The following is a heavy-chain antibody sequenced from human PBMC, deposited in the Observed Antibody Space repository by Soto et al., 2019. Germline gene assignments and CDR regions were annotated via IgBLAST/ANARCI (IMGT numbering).Heavy chain of an antibody. D-gene: IGHD4-17*01. CDR2: ISAYNGNT. V-gene: IGHV1-18*01. CDR1: GYTFTSYG. Sequence: QVQLVQSGAEMKKPGASVKVSCKASGYTFTSYGISWVRQAPGQGLEWMGWISAYNGNTNYAQKLQGRVTMTTDTSTSTAYMELRSLRSDDTAVYYCAREDGDYESYYYYGMDVWGQGTTVTVSS. CDR3: AREDGDYESYYYYGMDV. J-gene: IGHJ6*02.